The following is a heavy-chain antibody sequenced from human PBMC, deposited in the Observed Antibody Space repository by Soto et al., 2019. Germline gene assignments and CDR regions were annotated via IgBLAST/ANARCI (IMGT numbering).Heavy chain of an antibody. Sequence: GGSLRLSCATSGFTFNNYAMSWVRQAPGKGLEWVSAISGSGSSTYYADSVKGRFTISRDNSKNTLTLQMNSLRAEDTAVYYCAKDRAGYSRQIDYWGQGTLVTVSS. CDR1: GFTFNNYA. CDR2: ISGSGSST. V-gene: IGHV3-23*01. CDR3: AKDRAGYSRQIDY. D-gene: IGHD6-13*01. J-gene: IGHJ4*02.